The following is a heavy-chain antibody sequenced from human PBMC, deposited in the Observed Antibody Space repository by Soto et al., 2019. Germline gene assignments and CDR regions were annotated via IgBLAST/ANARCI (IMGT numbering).Heavy chain of an antibody. V-gene: IGHV3-23*01. CDR2: ISGSGGST. Sequence: GGSLRRSCAASGFTFSSYAMSWVRQAPGKGLEWVSAISGSGGSTYYADSVKGRFTISRDNSKNTLYLQMNSLRAEDTAVYYCAKDILESSIAAAGSDYWGQGTLVTVSS. D-gene: IGHD6-13*01. J-gene: IGHJ4*02. CDR3: AKDILESSIAAAGSDY. CDR1: GFTFSSYA.